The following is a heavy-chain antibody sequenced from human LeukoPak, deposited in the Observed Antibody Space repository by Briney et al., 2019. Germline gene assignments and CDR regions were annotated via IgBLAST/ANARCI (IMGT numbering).Heavy chain of an antibody. J-gene: IGHJ6*02. V-gene: IGHV4-59*01. CDR2: FYNSGTT. CDR3: ARDSPIDSSGSYYYNMDV. Sequence: SETLSLTCTVSGVSISSYYWSWIRQPPGKGLEWIGYFYNSGTTNPNPSLKPRVTISVDTSKNQFSLKLSSVTAADTAMYYCARDSPIDSSGSYYYNMDVWGQGTPVTVSS. D-gene: IGHD3-22*01. CDR1: GVSISSYY.